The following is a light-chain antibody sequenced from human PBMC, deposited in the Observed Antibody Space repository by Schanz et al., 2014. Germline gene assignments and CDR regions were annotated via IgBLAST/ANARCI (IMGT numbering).Light chain of an antibody. CDR3: SSYATSDTVTL. CDR1: SSDVGGYNY. CDR2: DVS. J-gene: IGLJ3*02. Sequence: QSALTQPASVSGSPGQSITISCTGTSSDVGGYNYVSWYQQHPGKAPKLMIYDVSDRPSGVSNRFSGSKSGNTASLTISGLQDEDEADYYCSSYATSDTVTLFGGGTKLTVL. V-gene: IGLV2-14*01.